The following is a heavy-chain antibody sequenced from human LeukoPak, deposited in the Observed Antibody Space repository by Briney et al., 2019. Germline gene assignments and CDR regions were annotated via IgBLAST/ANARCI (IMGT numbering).Heavy chain of an antibody. CDR1: GGSISSSSYY. CDR2: IYYSGST. D-gene: IGHD2-2*01. Sequence: SQTLSLTCTVSGGSISSSSYYWGWIRQPPGKGLEWIGSIYYSGSTNYNPSLKSRVTMSVDTSKNQFSLKLTSVTAADTAVYYCARVSPRRQLLLSVWGQGTLVTVSS. V-gene: IGHV4-39*07. CDR3: ARVSPRRQLLLSV. J-gene: IGHJ4*02.